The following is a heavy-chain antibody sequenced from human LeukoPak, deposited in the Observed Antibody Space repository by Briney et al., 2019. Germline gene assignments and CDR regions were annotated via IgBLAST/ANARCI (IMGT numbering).Heavy chain of an antibody. V-gene: IGHV3-30-3*01. J-gene: IGHJ5*02. D-gene: IGHD3-22*01. Sequence: GTSLRLSCAASGFPFSSYAMHWVRQAPGKGLEWVALISYDGNNKYYAESVKGRFTISRDNAKNSLNSLRAEDTAVYYCAREGGASRTYYYDSSGYSDWFDPWGQGTLVTVSS. CDR3: AREGGASRTYYYDSSGYSDWFDP. CDR2: ISYDGNNK. CDR1: GFPFSSYA.